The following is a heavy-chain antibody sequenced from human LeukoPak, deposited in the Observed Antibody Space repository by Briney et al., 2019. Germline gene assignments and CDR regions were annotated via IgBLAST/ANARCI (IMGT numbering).Heavy chain of an antibody. CDR2: IYPGDSDT. CDR1: GYSFTRFW. CDR3: ARRAEYYYYMDV. Sequence: GESLKISCKGSGYSFTRFWIGWVRQVPGKGLEWMGIIYPGDSDTRYSPSFQGQVTISADKSISTAYLQWSSLKASDTAIYYCARRAEYYYYMDVWGKGTTDTASS. V-gene: IGHV5-51*01. J-gene: IGHJ6*03.